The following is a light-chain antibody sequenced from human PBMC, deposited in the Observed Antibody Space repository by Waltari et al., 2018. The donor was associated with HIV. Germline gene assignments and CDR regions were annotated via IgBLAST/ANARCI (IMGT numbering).Light chain of an antibody. Sequence: QSVVTQPPSVSGTPGQTVTISCSGSTSTIGIKTVNWYQHLPVTAPHRLIYGNYPRPSGVPDRFSAANSGTSASLAISVLQSEDEADYDCASWDASLNGWVFGGGTKLTVL. CDR1: TSTIGIKT. CDR2: GNY. V-gene: IGLV1-44*01. J-gene: IGLJ3*02. CDR3: ASWDASLNGWV.